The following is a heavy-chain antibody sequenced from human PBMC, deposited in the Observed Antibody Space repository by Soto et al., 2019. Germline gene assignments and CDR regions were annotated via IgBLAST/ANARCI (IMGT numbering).Heavy chain of an antibody. Sequence: ASVKVSCKASGYTFTSYAMHWVRQAPGQRLEWMGWINAGNGNTKYSQKFQGRVTITRDTSASTAYMELSSLRSEDTAVYYCASLSSKRENNYYYYGMDVWGKGTTVTVSS. V-gene: IGHV1-3*01. CDR1: GYTFTSYA. CDR3: ASLSSKRENNYYYYGMDV. CDR2: INAGNGNT. D-gene: IGHD2-2*01. J-gene: IGHJ6*04.